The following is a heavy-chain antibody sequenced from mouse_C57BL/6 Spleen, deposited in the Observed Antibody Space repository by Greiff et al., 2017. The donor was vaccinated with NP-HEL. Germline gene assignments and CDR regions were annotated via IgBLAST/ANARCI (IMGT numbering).Heavy chain of an antibody. CDR2: IYPGSGST. CDR1: GYTFTSYW. V-gene: IGHV1-55*01. J-gene: IGHJ3*01. D-gene: IGHD3-2*02. Sequence: QVQLQQPGAELVKPGASVKMSCKASGYTFTSYWITWVKQRPGQGLEWIGDIYPGSGSTNYNEKFKSKATLTVDTSSSTAYMQLSSLTSEDSAFYYCARGSSGYSSWFAYWGQGTLVTVSA. CDR3: ARGSSGYSSWFAY.